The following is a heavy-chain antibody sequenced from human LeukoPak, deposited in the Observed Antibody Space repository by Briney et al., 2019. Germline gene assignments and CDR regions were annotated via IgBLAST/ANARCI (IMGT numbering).Heavy chain of an antibody. Sequence: ASVKVSCKASGYTFTGYYVHWVRQAPGQGLEWMGWMNPKSGGTNYAQKFEDRVTMNRDTSISTAYMELSRLRFDDTAVYYCARSPDILTGEKFDYWGQGTLVTVSS. J-gene: IGHJ4*02. D-gene: IGHD3-9*01. V-gene: IGHV1-2*02. CDR2: MNPKSGGT. CDR1: GYTFTGYY. CDR3: ARSPDILTGEKFDY.